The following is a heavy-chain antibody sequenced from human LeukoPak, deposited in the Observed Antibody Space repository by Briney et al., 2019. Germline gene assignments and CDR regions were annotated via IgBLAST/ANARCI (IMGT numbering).Heavy chain of an antibody. CDR3: AKYKYQLLSVFPL. J-gene: IGHJ4*02. Sequence: PGGSLRLSCAASGFTFSSYAMGWVRQAPGKGLEWVSGVTGSGGSTDYADSVKGRFTISRDNSKNTVYLQMNSLKAEDTAVYYCAKYKYQLLSVFPLWGQGTLVTVSS. V-gene: IGHV3-23*01. D-gene: IGHD2-2*01. CDR1: GFTFSSYA. CDR2: VTGSGGST.